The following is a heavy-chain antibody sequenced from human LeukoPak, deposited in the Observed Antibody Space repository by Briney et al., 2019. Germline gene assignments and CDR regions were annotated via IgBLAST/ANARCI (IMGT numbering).Heavy chain of an antibody. Sequence: QPGRSLRLSCAASGFTFDDYAMHWVRQAPGKGLEWVSGISWNSGYIGYADSVKGRFTISRDNSKNTLYLQMNSLRAEDTAVYYCAKDQSSFSLNWFDPWGQGTLVTVSS. CDR1: GFTFDDYA. CDR3: AKDQSSFSLNWFDP. CDR2: ISWNSGYI. D-gene: IGHD6-19*01. V-gene: IGHV3-9*01. J-gene: IGHJ5*02.